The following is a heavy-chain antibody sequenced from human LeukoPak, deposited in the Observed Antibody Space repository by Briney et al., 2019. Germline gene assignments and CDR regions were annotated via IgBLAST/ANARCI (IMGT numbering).Heavy chain of an antibody. D-gene: IGHD1-26*01. CDR1: GGSFSGYY. CDR3: ARVLLHWKYSGGYGWFDP. V-gene: IGHV4-34*01. CDR2: INHSGST. J-gene: IGHJ5*02. Sequence: PSETLSLTCAVYGGSFSGYYWSWIRQPPGKGLEWIGEINHSGSTNYNPSLKSRVTISVDTSKNQFSLKLSSVTAADTAVYYCARVLLHWKYSGGYGWFDPWGQGTLVTVSS.